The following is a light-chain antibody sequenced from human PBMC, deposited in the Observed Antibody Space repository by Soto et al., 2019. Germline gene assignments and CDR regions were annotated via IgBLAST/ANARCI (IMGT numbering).Light chain of an antibody. J-gene: IGLJ7*01. CDR2: STN. V-gene: IGLV1-44*01. CDR3: AAWDDSLDAWV. CDR1: TSNIEGNP. Sequence: QSVLTQPPSASGTPGQRVTISCSGSTSNIEGNPVNWYQLVPGVAPKSLIYSTNYRASGVPDRISASKSGTSASLAISGLQSEDEAEYFCAAWDDSLDAWVFGGGTQLTVL.